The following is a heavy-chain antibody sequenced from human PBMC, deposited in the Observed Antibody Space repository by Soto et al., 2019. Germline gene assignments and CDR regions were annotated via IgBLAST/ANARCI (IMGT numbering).Heavy chain of an antibody. V-gene: IGHV3-23*01. CDR2: ISGSGGST. Sequence: PGGSLRLSCAASGFTFSSYAMSWVRQAPGKGLEWVSAISGSGGSTYYADSVKGRFTISSDNSKNTLYLQMNSLRAEDTAVYYCARDMFGGFSYASLDYWGRGTLVTVSS. D-gene: IGHD3-10*02. CDR1: GFTFSSYA. J-gene: IGHJ4*02. CDR3: ARDMFGGFSYASLDY.